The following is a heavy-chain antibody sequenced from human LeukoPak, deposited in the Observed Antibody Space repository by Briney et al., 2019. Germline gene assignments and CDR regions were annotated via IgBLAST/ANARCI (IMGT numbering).Heavy chain of an antibody. J-gene: IGHJ4*02. Sequence: ASVKVSCKASGYTFTSYAMNWVRQAPGQGLEWMGWINPNSGGTNYAQKFQGRVTMTRDTSISTAYMELSRLRSDDTAVYYCARDRITYSNYLGYWGQGTLVTVSS. CDR3: ARDRITYSNYLGY. D-gene: IGHD4-11*01. CDR1: GYTFTSYA. V-gene: IGHV1-2*02. CDR2: INPNSGGT.